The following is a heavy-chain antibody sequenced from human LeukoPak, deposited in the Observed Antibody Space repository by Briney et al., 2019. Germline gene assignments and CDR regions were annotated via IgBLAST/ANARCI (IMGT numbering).Heavy chain of an antibody. CDR2: FDPEDGET. CDR1: GYTLTELS. J-gene: IGHJ5*02. V-gene: IGHV1-24*01. CDR3: AILQHYGDLAWFDP. Sequence: ASVKVSCKVSGYTLTELSMHWVRQAPGKGLEWMGGFDPEDGETIYAQKFQGRVTMTEDTSTDTAYMELSSLRSEDTAVYYCAILQHYGDLAWFDPWGQGTLVTVPS. D-gene: IGHD3-10*01.